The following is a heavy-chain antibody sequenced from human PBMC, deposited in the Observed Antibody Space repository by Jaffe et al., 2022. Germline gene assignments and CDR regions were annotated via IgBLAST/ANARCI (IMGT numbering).Heavy chain of an antibody. V-gene: IGHV3-23*01. CDR2: ISGSGGST. D-gene: IGHD1-1*01. Sequence: EVQLLESGGGLVQPGGSLRLSCAASGFTFSSYAMSWVRQAPGKGLEWVSAISGSGGSTYYADSVKGRFTISRDNSKNTLYLQMNSLRAEDTAVYYCAKEELERPPDLYYYYYYMDVWGKGTTVTVSS. J-gene: IGHJ6*03. CDR1: GFTFSSYA. CDR3: AKEELERPPDLYYYYYYMDV.